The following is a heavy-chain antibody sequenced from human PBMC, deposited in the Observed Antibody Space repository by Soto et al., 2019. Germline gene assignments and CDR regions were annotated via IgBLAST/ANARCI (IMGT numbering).Heavy chain of an antibody. CDR2: LYDVDGS. D-gene: IGHD1-1*01. J-gene: IGHJ3*01. V-gene: IGHV3-53*01. CDR3: ATWHEREHAYDV. Sequence: DAQLVESGGGLIQPGESLRLSCAAFGLTISGKKYVAWVRHAPGKGLQWVSALYDVDGSFYADYVKGRFATSSDSSTTAVYLQMNDPRPDDTAVYYCATWHEREHAYDVWGQGTTVTVSS. CDR1: GLTISGKKY.